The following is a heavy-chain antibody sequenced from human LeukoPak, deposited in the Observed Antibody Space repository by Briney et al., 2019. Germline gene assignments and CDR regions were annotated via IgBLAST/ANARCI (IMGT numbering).Heavy chain of an antibody. Sequence: SETLSLTCTVSGGSISSYYWSWIRQPAGKGLEWIGRIYTSGSTNYNPSLKSRVTISVDKSKNQFSLKLSSATAADTAVYYCAKGIAAAGLDYWGKGTLVTVSS. D-gene: IGHD6-13*01. J-gene: IGHJ4*02. CDR1: GGSISSYY. CDR2: IYTSGST. V-gene: IGHV4-4*07. CDR3: AKGIAAAGLDY.